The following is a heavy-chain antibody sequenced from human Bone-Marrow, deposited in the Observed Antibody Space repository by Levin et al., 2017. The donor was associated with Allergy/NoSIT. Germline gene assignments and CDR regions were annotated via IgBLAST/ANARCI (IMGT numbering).Heavy chain of an antibody. D-gene: IGHD3-3*02. J-gene: IGHJ3*02. CDR3: ARGVFSGDAFDI. CDR2: VSRSGTYT. Sequence: KGLVWVSYVSRSGTYTSYADSVTGRFTISRDDAKTSLFLQMNNLRAEDTGVYFCARGVFSGDAFDIWGQGTRVVVST. V-gene: IGHV3-11*05.